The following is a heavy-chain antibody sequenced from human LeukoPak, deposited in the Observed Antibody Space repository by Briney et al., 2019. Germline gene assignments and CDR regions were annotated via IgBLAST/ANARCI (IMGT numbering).Heavy chain of an antibody. J-gene: IGHJ4*02. CDR3: ARAVWNDPLDY. CDR2: INPSGGST. CDR1: GYTFTSYY. Sequence: ASVKVSCKASGYTFTSYYMHWVRQAPGQGLEWMGIINPSGGSTSYAQKFQGRVTMTRDMSTSTVYMELSSLRSEDPAVYYCARAVWNDPLDYWGQGTLVTVSS. V-gene: IGHV1-46*01. D-gene: IGHD1-1*01.